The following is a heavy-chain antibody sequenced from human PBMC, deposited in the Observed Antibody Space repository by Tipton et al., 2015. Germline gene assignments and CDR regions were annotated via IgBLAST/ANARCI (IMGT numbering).Heavy chain of an antibody. CDR2: IFYSGST. V-gene: IGHV4-61*01. CDR3: ARGGAGYYYDSSGYLS. J-gene: IGHJ5*02. CDR1: GGSVSSNNYF. Sequence: TLSLTCTVSGGSVSSNNYFWSWIRQPPGKGLEWIGYIFYSGSTSYNPSLKSRIIISIDTSKNQFSLKLSSVTAADTAVYYCARGGAGYYYDSSGYLSWVQGTLVTVSS. D-gene: IGHD3-22*01.